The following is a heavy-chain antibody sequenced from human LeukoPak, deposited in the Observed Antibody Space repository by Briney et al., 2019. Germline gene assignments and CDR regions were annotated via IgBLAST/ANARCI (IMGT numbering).Heavy chain of an antibody. CDR1: GGSISSYY. J-gene: IGHJ4*02. Sequence: SETLSLTCTVSGGSISSYYWSWIRQPAGEGLEWIGRIYTSGSTNYNPSLKSRVTMSVDTSKNQFSLRLSSVTAADAAEYYCARGGFRNYCDYWGQGTLVTVSS. CDR3: ARGGFRNYCDY. V-gene: IGHV4-4*07. D-gene: IGHD3-10*01. CDR2: IYTSGST.